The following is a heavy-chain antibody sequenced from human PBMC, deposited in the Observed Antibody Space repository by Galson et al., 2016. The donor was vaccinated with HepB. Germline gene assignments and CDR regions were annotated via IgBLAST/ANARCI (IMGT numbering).Heavy chain of an antibody. Sequence: SLRLSCEASGFTFNYYGMIWVRQAPGKGLEWVANIKQDGSARYYVDSVKRRSTISRDNAKNSLYLQMNSLRAEDTAVYYCARDLLNLAAPDYWGQGTLVTVSS. V-gene: IGHV3-7*03. CDR1: GFTFNYYG. CDR3: ARDLLNLAAPDY. CDR2: IKQDGSAR. J-gene: IGHJ4*02. D-gene: IGHD6-13*01.